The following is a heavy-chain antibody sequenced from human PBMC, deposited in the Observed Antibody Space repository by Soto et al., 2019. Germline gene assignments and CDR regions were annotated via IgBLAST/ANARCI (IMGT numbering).Heavy chain of an antibody. Sequence: GGSLRLSCAASGSTFSSYAMHWVRQAPGKGLEWVAVISYDGSNKYYADSVKGRFTISRDNSKNTLYLQMNSLRAEDTAVYYCARDREMATTLDYWGQGTLVTVSS. CDR3: ARDREMATTLDY. CDR2: ISYDGSNK. J-gene: IGHJ4*02. V-gene: IGHV3-30-3*01. D-gene: IGHD5-12*01. CDR1: GSTFSSYA.